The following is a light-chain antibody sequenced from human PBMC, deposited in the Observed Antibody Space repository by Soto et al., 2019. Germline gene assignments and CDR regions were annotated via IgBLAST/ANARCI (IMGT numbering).Light chain of an antibody. CDR1: SSDVGGYNY. V-gene: IGLV2-14*01. CDR2: AVT. CDR3: SSYTSSSTL. Sequence: QSALTQPASVSGSPGQSITISCTGTSSDVGGYNYVSWYQQHPGKAPKLMIYAVTDRPSGVSSRFSGSKSGNTASLTIPGLQAEDEADYYCSSYTSSSTLFGTGTKLTVL. J-gene: IGLJ1*01.